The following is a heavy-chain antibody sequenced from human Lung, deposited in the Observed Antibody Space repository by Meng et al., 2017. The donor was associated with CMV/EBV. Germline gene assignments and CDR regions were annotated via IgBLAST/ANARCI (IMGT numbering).Heavy chain of an antibody. CDR2: IIPIFGTA. CDR1: GGTFSSYA. V-gene: IGHV1-69*05. Sequence: SVXVSXKASGGTFSSYAISWVRQAPGQGLEWMGGIIPIFGTANYAQKLQGRVTITTDESTSTAYMELSSLRSEDTAVYYCARGGSSSWSRRYNWFDPWGQGXLVTVSS. J-gene: IGHJ5*02. CDR3: ARGGSSSWSRRYNWFDP. D-gene: IGHD6-13*01.